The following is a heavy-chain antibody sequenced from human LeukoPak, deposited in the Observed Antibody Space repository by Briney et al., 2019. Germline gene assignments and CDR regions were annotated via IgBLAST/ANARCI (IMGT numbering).Heavy chain of an antibody. Sequence: NPSKTLCLTCAASGYTISSGYFSSWLRHPPRKVLGGTGNSYNSGSTNYNPSLKSRVTISGDKAKNQFSLKLNSVTAADTAVYYCARASGSYYKGDYYYDMDVWGKGTTVTVSS. CDR3: ARASGSYYKGDYYYDMDV. D-gene: IGHD3-10*01. CDR1: GYTISSGYF. CDR2: SYNSGST. J-gene: IGHJ6*03. V-gene: IGHV4-38-2*01.